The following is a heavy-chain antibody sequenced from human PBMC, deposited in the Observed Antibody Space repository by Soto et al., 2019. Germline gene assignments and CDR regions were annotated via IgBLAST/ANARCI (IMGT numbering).Heavy chain of an antibody. J-gene: IGHJ4*02. Sequence: QVQLVQSGAEVKKPGSSVKVSCKASGGTFSTSTFTWERQAPGQGLEWLGRTIPILDVADYAQDFQGRVTINADTSTSTAYIELTSLTSKDTAVYYCARDSPIVSTYSGYAAIDSWGQGTLVTVSS. V-gene: IGHV1-69*08. CDR2: TIPILDVA. CDR3: ARDSPIVSTYSGYAAIDS. D-gene: IGHD5-12*01. CDR1: GGTFSTST.